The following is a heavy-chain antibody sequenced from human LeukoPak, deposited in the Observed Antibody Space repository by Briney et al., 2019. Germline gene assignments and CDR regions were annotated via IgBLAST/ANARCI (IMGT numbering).Heavy chain of an antibody. J-gene: IGHJ6*03. V-gene: IGHV1-69*05. CDR3: ACNPYVDTAMVTLFPHYYMDV. D-gene: IGHD5-18*01. CDR1: GGTFSSYA. Sequence: GDSVKLSCKASGGTFSSYAISWVRQAPGQGLEWMGGIIPIFGTANYAQKFQGRVTITTDESTSTAYMELSSLRSEDTAVYYCACNPYVDTAMVTLFPHYYMDVWGKGTTVTVSS. CDR2: IIPIFGTA.